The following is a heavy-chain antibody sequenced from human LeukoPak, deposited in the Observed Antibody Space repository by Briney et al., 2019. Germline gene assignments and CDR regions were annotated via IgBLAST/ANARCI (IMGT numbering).Heavy chain of an antibody. CDR1: GFTFSSYA. CDR2: ISYDGSNK. J-gene: IGHJ4*02. CDR3: ARGPSRWLEYYFDY. Sequence: GGSLRLSCAASGFTFSSYAMHWVRQAPGKGLEWVAVISYDGSNKYYADSVKGRFTISGDNSKNTLYLQMNSLRAEDTAVYYCARGPSRWLEYYFDYWGQGTLVTVSS. V-gene: IGHV3-30-3*01. D-gene: IGHD5-24*01.